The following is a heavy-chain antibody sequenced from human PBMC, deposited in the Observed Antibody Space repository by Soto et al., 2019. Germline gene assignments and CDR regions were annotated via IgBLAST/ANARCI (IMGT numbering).Heavy chain of an antibody. CDR3: ARDGDFWSGHDY. CDR1: GGTFSSYT. V-gene: IGHV1-69*04. Sequence: SVKVSCKASGGTFSSYTISWVRQAPGQGLEWMGRIIPILGIANYAQKFQGRVTITADKSTSTAYMELSSLRSEDTAVYYCARDGDFWSGHDYWGQGTLVTVSS. J-gene: IGHJ4*02. CDR2: IIPILGIA. D-gene: IGHD3-3*01.